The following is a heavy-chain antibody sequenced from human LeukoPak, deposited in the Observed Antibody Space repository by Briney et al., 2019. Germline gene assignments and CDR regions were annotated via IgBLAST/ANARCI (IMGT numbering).Heavy chain of an antibody. CDR2: ISSSSSYI. J-gene: IGHJ5*02. V-gene: IGHV3-21*01. Sequence: PGGSLRLSCAASGFTFSSYSMNWVRQAPGKGLEWVSSISSSSSYIYYADSVKGRFTISRDNAKNSLYLQMNSLRAEDTAVYCCAREGLWFGEPWGQGTLVTVSS. CDR3: AREGLWFGEP. CDR1: GFTFSSYS. D-gene: IGHD3-10*01.